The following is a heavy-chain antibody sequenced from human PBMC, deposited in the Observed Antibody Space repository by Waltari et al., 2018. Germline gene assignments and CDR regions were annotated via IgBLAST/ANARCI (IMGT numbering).Heavy chain of an antibody. D-gene: IGHD1-26*01. CDR1: GGNFSSHA. CDR3: ARDLIREWEPPSGTPENDY. CDR2: MIPVLGIA. J-gene: IGHJ4*02. Sequence: QVQLVQSGAEVKKPGSSVKVSCTASGGNFSSHAPRWWGTAPGPGLELLGRMIPVLGIANYAQKFQGRVTITADKSTSTAYMGLSSLRSEDTAVYYCARDLIREWEPPSGTPENDYWGQGTLVTVSS. V-gene: IGHV1-69*09.